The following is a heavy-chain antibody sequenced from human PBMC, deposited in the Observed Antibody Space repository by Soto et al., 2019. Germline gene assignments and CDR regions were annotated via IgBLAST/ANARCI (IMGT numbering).Heavy chain of an antibody. CDR2: ISWNSGSI. Sequence: EVQLVESGGGLVQPGRSLRLSCAASGFTFDDYAMHWVRQAPGKGLEWVSGISWNSGSIGYADSVKGRFTISRDNAKNSLYLQMNSLRAEDKALYYCAKDLYDYIWGSYRYSGYYFDYWGQGTLVTVSS. J-gene: IGHJ4*02. CDR3: AKDLYDYIWGSYRYSGYYFDY. CDR1: GFTFDDYA. D-gene: IGHD3-16*02. V-gene: IGHV3-9*01.